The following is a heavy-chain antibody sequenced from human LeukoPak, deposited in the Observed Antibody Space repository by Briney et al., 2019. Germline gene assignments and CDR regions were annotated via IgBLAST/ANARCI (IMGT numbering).Heavy chain of an antibody. D-gene: IGHD1-26*01. J-gene: IGHJ4*01. CDR1: RYSFSIYW. CDR3: ARVGISNVNWYFDY. Sequence: GESLKISCKGSRYSFSIYWIGWVRQMPGKGLEWMGIIYVGDSNTRYSPSFQGQVTISAEKSISTAYLQWSSLKASDTAMYYCARVGISNVNWYFDYWGHGTLVTVSS. V-gene: IGHV5-51*01. CDR2: IYVGDSNT.